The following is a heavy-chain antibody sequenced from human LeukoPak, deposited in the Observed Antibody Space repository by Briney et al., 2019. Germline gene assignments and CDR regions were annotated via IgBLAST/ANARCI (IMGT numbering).Heavy chain of an antibody. CDR2: MNPNSGNT. CDR3: ARGSSYYDILTGYLNYYYYYYMDV. J-gene: IGHJ6*03. V-gene: IGHV1-8*03. D-gene: IGHD3-9*01. Sequence: ASVKVSCKASGYTFTSYDINWVRQATGQGLEWMGWMNPNSGNTGYAQKFQGRVTITRNISISTAYMELSSLRSEDTAVYYCARGSSYYDILTGYLNYYYYYYMDVWGKGTTVTVSS. CDR1: GYTFTSYD.